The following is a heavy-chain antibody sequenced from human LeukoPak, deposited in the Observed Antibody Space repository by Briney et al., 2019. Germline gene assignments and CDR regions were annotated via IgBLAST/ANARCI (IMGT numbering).Heavy chain of an antibody. J-gene: IGHJ4*02. CDR1: GYTFTGYY. V-gene: IGHV1-2*06. D-gene: IGHD3-16*01. Sequence: ASVKVSCKASGYTFTGYYMHWVRQAPGQGLEWMGRIYPNSGSTNYAQKFQGRVTMTRDTSINAAYMELSNLGSDDTAVYYCARDVLSNPFDYWGQGTLVTVSS. CDR3: ARDVLSNPFDY. CDR2: IYPNSGST.